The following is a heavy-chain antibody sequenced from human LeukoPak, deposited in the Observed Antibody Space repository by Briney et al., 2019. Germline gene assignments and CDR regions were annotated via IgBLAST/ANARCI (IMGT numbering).Heavy chain of an antibody. J-gene: IGHJ6*03. Sequence: PSETLSLTCAVYGGSFSGYYWSWIRQPPGKGLEWIGEINHSGSTNYNPSLKSRVTISVDTSKNQFSLKLSSVTAADTAVYYCAGERGRSYGSVPYYYYYMDVWGKGTTVTVSS. CDR1: GGSFSGYY. CDR3: AGERGRSYGSVPYYYYYMDV. V-gene: IGHV4-34*01. D-gene: IGHD5-18*01. CDR2: INHSGST.